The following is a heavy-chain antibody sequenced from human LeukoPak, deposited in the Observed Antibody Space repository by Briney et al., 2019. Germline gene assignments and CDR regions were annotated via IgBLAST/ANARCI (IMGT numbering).Heavy chain of an antibody. V-gene: IGHV3-21*01. CDR2: INSSSSYI. D-gene: IGHD2-21*02. CDR3: ARKLRATVTAYFSDFDY. Sequence: GGSLRLSCAASGFTFSSYSMNWVRQAPGKGLEWVSSINSSSSYIYYADSVKGRFPISRDDAKHSLYLQMDSLRAEDTAVYYCARKLRATVTAYFSDFDYWGQGTRVTVSS. J-gene: IGHJ4*02. CDR1: GFTFSSYS.